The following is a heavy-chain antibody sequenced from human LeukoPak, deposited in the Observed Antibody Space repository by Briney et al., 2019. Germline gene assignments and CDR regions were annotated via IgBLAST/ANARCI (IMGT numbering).Heavy chain of an antibody. D-gene: IGHD6-13*01. Sequence: SETLSLTCTVSGGSISSYYWTWIRQPPGKGLEWIGYIYYSGNTNYNPSLKSRVTISVDTSRNQFSLKLNSVTAADTAVDYCARGARGYSSSWPADSWGQGTLVTVSS. CDR3: ARGARGYSSSWPADS. J-gene: IGHJ5*01. CDR1: GGSISSYY. CDR2: IYYSGNT. V-gene: IGHV4-59*01.